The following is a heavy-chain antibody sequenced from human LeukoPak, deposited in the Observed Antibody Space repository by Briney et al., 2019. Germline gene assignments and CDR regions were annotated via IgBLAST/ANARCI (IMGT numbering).Heavy chain of an antibody. Sequence: PGGSLRLSCAASGFTFSSYGMHWVRQAPGKGLEWVAFIRYDGSNKYYADSVKGRFTISRDNSKNTLYLQMNSLRAEDTAVYYCAKSTLNYYDSSGHDAFDIWGQGTMVTVSS. V-gene: IGHV3-30*02. CDR2: IRYDGSNK. CDR3: AKSTLNYYDSSGHDAFDI. CDR1: GFTFSSYG. D-gene: IGHD3-22*01. J-gene: IGHJ3*02.